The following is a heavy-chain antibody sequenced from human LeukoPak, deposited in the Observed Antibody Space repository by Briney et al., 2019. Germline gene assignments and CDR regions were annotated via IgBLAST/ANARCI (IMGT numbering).Heavy chain of an antibody. J-gene: IGHJ3*02. V-gene: IGHV3-23*01. Sequence: GGSLRLSCAASGFTFSSYAMSWVRQAPGKGLEWVSAISGSGGSTYYADSVKGRFTISRDNSKNTLYLQMNSLRAEDTAVYYCARAIITIFGVVIIGSNAFDIWGQGTMVTVSS. CDR1: GFTFSSYA. CDR3: ARAIITIFGVVIIGSNAFDI. CDR2: ISGSGGST. D-gene: IGHD3-3*01.